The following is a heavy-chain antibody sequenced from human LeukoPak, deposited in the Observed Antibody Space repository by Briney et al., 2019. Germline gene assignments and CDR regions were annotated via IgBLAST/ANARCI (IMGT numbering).Heavy chain of an antibody. J-gene: IGHJ4*02. Sequence: TGGSLRLSCAASGFTFSSYAMSWVRQAPGKGLEWVSAISGSGGSTYYADSVKGRFTISRDNSKNTLYLQMNSLRAEDTAVYYCAKSNLGYCSSTSCYVRGYYFDYWGQGTLVTVSS. CDR3: AKSNLGYCSSTSCYVRGYYFDY. CDR1: GFTFSSYA. D-gene: IGHD2-2*01. V-gene: IGHV3-23*01. CDR2: ISGSGGST.